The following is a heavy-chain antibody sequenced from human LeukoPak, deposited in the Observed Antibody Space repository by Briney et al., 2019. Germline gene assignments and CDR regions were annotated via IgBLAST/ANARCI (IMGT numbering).Heavy chain of an antibody. V-gene: IGHV3-53*01. J-gene: IGHJ5*02. CDR3: AREGSSGYYYGSWFDP. Sequence: GGSLRLSCAASGFTVSSNCMSWVRQAPGKGLEWVSVIYSDGTTNYADSVKARFTISRDKSKNIIYLEMNSLRAEDTAVYYCAREGSSGYYYGSWFDPWGQGTLVTVSS. CDR1: GFTVSSNC. CDR2: IYSDGTT. D-gene: IGHD3-22*01.